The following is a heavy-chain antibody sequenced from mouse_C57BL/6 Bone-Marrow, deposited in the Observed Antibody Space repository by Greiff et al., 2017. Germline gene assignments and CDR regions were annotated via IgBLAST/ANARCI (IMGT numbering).Heavy chain of an antibody. CDR3: ARSELYYGSSYSAWFAY. Sequence: VQLQQSVAELVRPGASVKLSCTASGFNIKNTYMHWVKQRPEQGLEWIGRIEPANGNTKYAPKFQGKATITADTYSNTAYLQLSRLTSVDTAIYYCARSELYYGSSYSAWFAYWGQGTLVTVSA. CDR1: GFNIKNTY. J-gene: IGHJ3*01. D-gene: IGHD1-1*01. V-gene: IGHV14-3*01. CDR2: IEPANGNT.